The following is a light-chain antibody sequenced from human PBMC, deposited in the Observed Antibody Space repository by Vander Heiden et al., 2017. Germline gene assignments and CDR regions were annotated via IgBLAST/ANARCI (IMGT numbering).Light chain of an antibody. V-gene: IGLV1-40*01. CDR3: QSYDSSLSGSDWV. CDR2: GNS. CDR1: SSNIGAGYD. J-gene: IGLJ3*02. Sequence: PGQRVTIPCTGSSSNIGAGYDVHWYQQLPGTAPKLLIYGNSNRPSGVPDRFSGSKSGTSASLAITGLQAEDEADYYCQSYDSSLSGSDWVFGGGTKLTVL.